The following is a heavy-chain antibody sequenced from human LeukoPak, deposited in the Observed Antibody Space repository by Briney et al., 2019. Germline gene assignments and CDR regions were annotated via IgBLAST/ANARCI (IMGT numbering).Heavy chain of an antibody. Sequence: GGSLRLSCTASGFTFGDYAMSWVRQAPGKGLEWVGRIKSKTEGGTTDYAAPVRGRFTISRDDSKNTLYLQMISLKTEDTAVYYCTTYYYDSTSDFAYWGQGTLVTVSS. CDR1: GFTFGDYA. CDR3: TTYYYDSTSDFAY. D-gene: IGHD3-22*01. CDR2: IKSKTEGGTT. J-gene: IGHJ4*02. V-gene: IGHV3-15*01.